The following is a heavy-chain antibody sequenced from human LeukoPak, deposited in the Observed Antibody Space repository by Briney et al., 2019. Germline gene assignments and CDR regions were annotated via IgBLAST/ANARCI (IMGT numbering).Heavy chain of an antibody. J-gene: IGHJ4*02. CDR1: GGSISSTGHY. CDR2: IYYRGNT. D-gene: IGHD6-19*01. CDR3: ARREAVAPTNYFFDY. Sequence: PSETLSLTCTVSGGSISSTGHYWGWIRQPPGKGLEWIGNIYYRGNTYYNPSLKSRVTISVDTSKNQFFLKLNSVTAADTAVYYCARREAVAPTNYFFDYWGQGTLVTVSS. V-gene: IGHV4-39*01.